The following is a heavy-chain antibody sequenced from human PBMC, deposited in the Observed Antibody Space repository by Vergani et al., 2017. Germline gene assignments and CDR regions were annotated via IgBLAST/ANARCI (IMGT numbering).Heavy chain of an antibody. CDR3: ARVEFYGEYFDY. CDR2: MNPKSGNS. Sequence: QVQLVQSGAEVKKPGASVKVSCWASGYTFIEYDIDWVRQAAGQGLEWMGWMNPKSGNSGFAQKFQGRVTMTRDTSISTAYMELSSLRSEDTAVYYCARVEFYGEYFDYWGQGTLVTVSS. CDR1: GYTFIEYD. D-gene: IGHD4-17*01. J-gene: IGHJ4*02. V-gene: IGHV1-8*01.